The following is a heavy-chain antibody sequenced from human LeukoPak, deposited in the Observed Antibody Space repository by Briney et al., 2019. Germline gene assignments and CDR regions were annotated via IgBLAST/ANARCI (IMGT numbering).Heavy chain of an antibody. CDR3: AKDLGLRYFDWLGAFDI. CDR1: GFTFSDYY. D-gene: IGHD3-9*01. CDR2: ISSSGSTI. Sequence: GGSLRLSCAASGFTFSDYYMSWIRQAPGKGLEWVSYISSSGSTIYYADSVKGRFTISRDNAKNSLYLQMNSLRAEDMALYYCAKDLGLRYFDWLGAFDIWGQGTMVTVSS. J-gene: IGHJ3*02. V-gene: IGHV3-11*01.